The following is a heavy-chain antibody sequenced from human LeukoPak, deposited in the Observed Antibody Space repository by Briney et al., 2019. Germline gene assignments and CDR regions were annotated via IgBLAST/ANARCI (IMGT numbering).Heavy chain of an antibody. V-gene: IGHV1-8*01. D-gene: IGHD1-26*01. CDR2: MNPNSGNT. CDR1: GYTFTSYD. CDR3: ARERADQGGFDY. Sequence: ASVKVSCKASGYTFTSYDTNWVRQATGQGLEWMGWMNPNSGNTGYAQKFQGRVTMTRNTSISTAYMELSSLRSEDTAVYYCARERADQGGFDYWGQGTLVTVSS. J-gene: IGHJ4*02.